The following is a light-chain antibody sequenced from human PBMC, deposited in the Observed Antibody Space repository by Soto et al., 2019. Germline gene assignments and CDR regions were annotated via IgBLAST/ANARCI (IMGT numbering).Light chain of an antibody. CDR2: QAS. V-gene: IGKV1-5*03. CDR3: QHYTILVPYP. Sequence: DIQMTQSPSALSASVGDRVTITCRASQSVTNWLAWYQQNPGHAPKVLIYQASNLQSGVPSRIRRSGSGTEFTLTIVSLQPDDFAPYYCQHYTILVPYPFGQGPRLEI. CDR1: QSVTNW. J-gene: IGKJ2*01.